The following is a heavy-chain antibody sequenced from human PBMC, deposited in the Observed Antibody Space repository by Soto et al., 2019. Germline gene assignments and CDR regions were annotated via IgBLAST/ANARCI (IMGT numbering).Heavy chain of an antibody. CDR3: AHITGAHPTADY. CDR1: GGSFSGYY. D-gene: IGHD1-26*01. V-gene: IGHV4-34*01. CDR2: INHSGST. J-gene: IGHJ4*02. Sequence: PSETLSLTCAVYGGSFSGYYWSWIRQPPGKGLEWIGEINHSGSTNYNPSLKSRVTISVDTSKNQVVLTMTNMDPVDTATYYCAHITGAHPTADYWGQGTLVTVSS.